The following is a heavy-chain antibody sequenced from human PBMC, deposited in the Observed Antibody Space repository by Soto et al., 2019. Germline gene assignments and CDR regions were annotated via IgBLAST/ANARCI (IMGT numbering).Heavy chain of an antibody. D-gene: IGHD3-3*01. J-gene: IGHJ6*02. V-gene: IGHV3-21*01. CDR1: GFTFSSYS. Sequence: AGGSLRLSCAASGFTFSSYSMNWVRQAPGKGLEWVSSISSSSSYIYYADSVKGRFTISRDNAKNSLYLQMNSLRAEDTAVYYCARVDAPGNYDFWSGYHDYYYYGMGVWGQGTTVTVSS. CDR3: ARVDAPGNYDFWSGYHDYYYYGMGV. CDR2: ISSSSSYI.